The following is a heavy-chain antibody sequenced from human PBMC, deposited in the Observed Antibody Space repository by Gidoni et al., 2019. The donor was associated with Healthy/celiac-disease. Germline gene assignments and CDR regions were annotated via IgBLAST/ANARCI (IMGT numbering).Heavy chain of an antibody. D-gene: IGHD3-22*01. J-gene: IGHJ5*02. Sequence: EVQLVESGGGLVQPGGSLRLSCAASGFPVSSNYMSWVRQAPGKGLEWVSVIYSGGSTYYADSVKGRFTISRDNSKNTLYLQRNSLRAEDTAVYYCARNHIGITMIVDNWFDPWGQGTLVTVSS. V-gene: IGHV3-66*01. CDR2: IYSGGST. CDR3: ARNHIGITMIVDNWFDP. CDR1: GFPVSSNY.